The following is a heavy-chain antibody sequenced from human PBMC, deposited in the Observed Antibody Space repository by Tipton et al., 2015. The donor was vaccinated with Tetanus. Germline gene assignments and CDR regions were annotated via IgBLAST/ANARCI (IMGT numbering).Heavy chain of an antibody. V-gene: IGHV3-33*01. D-gene: IGHD1-26*01. J-gene: IGHJ4*02. CDR2: IWYDGSNK. CDR1: GFTFSSYG. CDR3: ARDPEGGSRPFDY. Sequence: RSLRLSCAASGFTFSSYGMHWVRQAPGKGLEWVAVIWYDGSNKYYADSVKGRFTISRDNSKNTLYLQMNSLRAEDTAVYYCARDPEGGSRPFDYWGQGTLVTVSS.